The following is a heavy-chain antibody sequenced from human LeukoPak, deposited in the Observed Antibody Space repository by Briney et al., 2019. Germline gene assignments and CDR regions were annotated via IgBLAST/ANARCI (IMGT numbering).Heavy chain of an antibody. CDR3: ATDNSSGYYLLDY. V-gene: IGHV1-2*02. Sequence: GASVKVSCKASGYTFTSYDINWVRQATGQGLEWMGWMNPNSGGTNYAQKFQGRVTMTRDTSISTAYMELSGLRSDDTAVYYCATDNSSGYYLLDYWGQGTLVTVSS. D-gene: IGHD6-19*01. CDR1: GYTFTSYD. CDR2: MNPNSGGT. J-gene: IGHJ4*02.